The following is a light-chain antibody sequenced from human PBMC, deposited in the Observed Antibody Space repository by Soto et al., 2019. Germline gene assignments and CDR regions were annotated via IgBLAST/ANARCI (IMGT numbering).Light chain of an antibody. V-gene: IGLV1-40*01. J-gene: IGLJ1*01. CDR1: SSNIGAGYD. CDR3: QSYDSSLSAFYV. Sequence: QTVVTQPPSVSVTPGQRVTISCTGSSSNIGAGYDVHWYQQLPGTAPKLLIYGNSNRPSGVPDRFSGSKSGTSASLAITGLQAEDEADYYCQSYDSSLSAFYVFGTGTKLTVL. CDR2: GNS.